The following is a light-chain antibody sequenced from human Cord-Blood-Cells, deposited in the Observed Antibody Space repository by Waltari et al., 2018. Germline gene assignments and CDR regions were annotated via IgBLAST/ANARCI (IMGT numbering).Light chain of an antibody. Sequence: SYVLTQPPSVSVAPGKTARITCGGNNIGSKSVHWYQQKPGQAPVLVIYYDSDRPSGIPERFSGSNCGNTATLTISRVEAGDEADYYCQVWDSSSDHWVFGGGTKLTVL. CDR1: NIGSKS. V-gene: IGLV3-21*04. CDR3: QVWDSSSDHWV. CDR2: YDS. J-gene: IGLJ3*02.